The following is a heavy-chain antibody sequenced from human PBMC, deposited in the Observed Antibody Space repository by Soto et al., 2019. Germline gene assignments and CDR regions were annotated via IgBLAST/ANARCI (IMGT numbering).Heavy chain of an antibody. CDR2: ISNNGGST. CDR3: ARGDVGAFDL. J-gene: IGHJ3*01. CDR1: GFTFSNYA. D-gene: IGHD1-26*01. Sequence: GGSLRLSCAASGFTFSNYAMSWVRQAPGKGLEWVSVISNNGGSTYYADSVKGRFTISRDNAKNTLYLQMASLRVEDTAVYYCARGDVGAFDLWGQGTMVTVSS. V-gene: IGHV3-23*01.